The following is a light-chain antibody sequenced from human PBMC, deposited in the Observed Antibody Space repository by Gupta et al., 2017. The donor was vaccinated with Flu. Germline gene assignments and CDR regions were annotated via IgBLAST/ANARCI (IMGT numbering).Light chain of an antibody. CDR3: AAWDDSLNGHYV. CDR1: SSHIGSNA. Sequence: QSVLAQPPSASGTPGQRVTISCSGSSSHIGSNAVNWYQHIPGTAPKLLIYGNNQRPSGVPDRFSGSKSGTSASLAISGLQSEDEADYYCAAWDDSLNGHYVFGTGTKVTAL. CDR2: GNN. J-gene: IGLJ1*01. V-gene: IGLV1-44*01.